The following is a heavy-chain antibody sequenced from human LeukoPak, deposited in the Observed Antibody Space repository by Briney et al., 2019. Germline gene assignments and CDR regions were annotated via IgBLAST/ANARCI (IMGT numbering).Heavy chain of an antibody. Sequence: GGSLRLSCAASGFTFSSYAMSWVRQAPGKGLEWVSAISGSGGSTYYADSVKGRFTISRDNAKNSLYLQMNSLRAEDTAVFYCARGLRYCTNGVCHGSDYWGQGTLVTVSS. J-gene: IGHJ4*02. CDR1: GFTFSSYA. CDR3: ARGLRYCTNGVCHGSDY. D-gene: IGHD2-8*01. CDR2: ISGSGGST. V-gene: IGHV3-23*01.